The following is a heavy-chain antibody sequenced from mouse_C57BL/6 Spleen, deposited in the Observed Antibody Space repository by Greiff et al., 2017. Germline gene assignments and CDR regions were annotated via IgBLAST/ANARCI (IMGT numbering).Heavy chain of an antibody. CDR2: INPSNGGT. J-gene: IGHJ2*01. D-gene: IGHD3-2*02. Sequence: QVQLKQPGTELVKPGASVKLSCKASGYTFTSYWMPWVKQRPGQGLEWIGNINPSNGGTNYNEKFKSKATLTVDKSSNTAYMPLSSLPTEDSAVYYYEKRAAQAGYFDYWGQGTTLTVSS. V-gene: IGHV1-53*01. CDR3: EKRAAQAGYFDY. CDR1: GYTFTSYW.